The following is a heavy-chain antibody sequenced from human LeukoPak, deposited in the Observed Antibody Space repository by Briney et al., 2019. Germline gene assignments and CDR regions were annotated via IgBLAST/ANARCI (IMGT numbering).Heavy chain of an antibody. D-gene: IGHD6-19*01. V-gene: IGHV4-39*02. Sequence: SETLSLTCTVSGGSISSGDYYWSWIRQPPGKGLEWIGSIYYSGSTYYNPSLKSRITISVDTSKNQFSLKLSSVTAADTAVYYCAREAVVHGGDAFDIWGQGTMVTVSS. CDR3: AREAVVHGGDAFDI. J-gene: IGHJ3*02. CDR2: IYYSGST. CDR1: GGSISSGDYY.